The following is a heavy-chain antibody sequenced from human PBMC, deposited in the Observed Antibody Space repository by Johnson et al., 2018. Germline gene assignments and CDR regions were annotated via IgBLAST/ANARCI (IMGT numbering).Heavy chain of an antibody. CDR1: GFTFDDYA. J-gene: IGHJ6*03. Sequence: VQLVESGGGLVQPGRSLRLSCAASGFTFDDYAIHWVRQAPGKGLEWVSGLSWNSGSIGYADSVKGRFTISRDNAKNSLYLQMNSLRPEDTALYYCAKDRGRNYYYMDVWGKGTTVTVSS. CDR3: AKDRGRNYYYMDV. V-gene: IGHV3-9*01. D-gene: IGHD1-26*01. CDR2: LSWNSGSI.